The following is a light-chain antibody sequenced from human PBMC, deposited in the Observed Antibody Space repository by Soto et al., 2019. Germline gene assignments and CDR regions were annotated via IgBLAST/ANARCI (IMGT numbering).Light chain of an antibody. Sequence: DIQMTQSPSSVSASVGDRVTITCRASQGISSWLAWYQQVPGKAPKLLIYAAATLQSGVSSRFSGSYSGTDFTLTISSLQPEDFATYYCQQYSSYLTFGQGTKVEIK. CDR2: AAA. CDR3: QQYSSYLT. V-gene: IGKV1D-12*01. J-gene: IGKJ1*01. CDR1: QGISSW.